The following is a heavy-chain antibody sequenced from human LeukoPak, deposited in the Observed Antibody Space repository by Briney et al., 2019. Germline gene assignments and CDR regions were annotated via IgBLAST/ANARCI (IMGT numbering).Heavy chain of an antibody. CDR3: ARVSGGSYDY. V-gene: IGHV3-64*01. D-gene: IGHD1-26*01. CDR1: GLTFSSYA. CDR2: ISSNGGST. Sequence: GGSLRLSCAASGLTFSSYAMSWVRQAPGKGLEYVSAISSNGGSTYYANSVKGRFTISRDNSKNTLYLQMGSLRAEDMAVYYCARVSGGSYDYWGQGTLVTVSS. J-gene: IGHJ4*02.